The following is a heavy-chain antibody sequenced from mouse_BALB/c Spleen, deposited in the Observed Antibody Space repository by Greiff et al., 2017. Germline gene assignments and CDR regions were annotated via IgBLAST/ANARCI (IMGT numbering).Heavy chain of an antibody. CDR3: ARSYYGSSPSYAMDY. Sequence: EVQLQQSGPELVKPGASVKMSCKASGYTFTSYVMHWVKQKPGQGLEWIGYINPYNDGTKYNEKFKGKATLTSDKSSSTAYMELSSLTSEDSEVYYCARSYYGSSPSYAMDYWGQGTSVTVSS. J-gene: IGHJ4*01. V-gene: IGHV1-14*01. D-gene: IGHD1-1*01. CDR1: GYTFTSYV. CDR2: INPYNDGT.